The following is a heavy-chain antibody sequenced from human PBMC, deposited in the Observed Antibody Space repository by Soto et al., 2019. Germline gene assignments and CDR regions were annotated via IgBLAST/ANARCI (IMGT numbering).Heavy chain of an antibody. CDR3: ARDSFGRYSSSYYLDY. J-gene: IGHJ4*02. CDR1: GFTCVNFS. CDR2: ISSSSSTI. Sequence: AAAGFTCVNFSVSWILQTTGKGLEWVSYISSSSSTIYYADSVKGRFTISRDNAKNSLYLQMNSLRDEDTAVYYCARDSFGRYSSSYYLDYWGQGTLVTVSS. V-gene: IGHV3-48*02. D-gene: IGHD6-6*01.